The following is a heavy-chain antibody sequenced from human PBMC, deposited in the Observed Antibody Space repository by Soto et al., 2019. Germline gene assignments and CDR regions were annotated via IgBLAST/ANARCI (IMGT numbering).Heavy chain of an antibody. J-gene: IGHJ5*01. CDR3: ARDLGGWCFDF. V-gene: IGHV3-11*01. CDR2: ISSSGNII. Sequence: GGSLRLSCAASGFTFNDNDMNWIRQAPGKGLEWVSSISSSGNIIYYADSVKGRFTISRDNAKNSLYLQMNSLRAEDTAVYYCARDLGGWCFDFWGQGTLVTVSS. D-gene: IGHD6-19*01. CDR1: GFTFNDND.